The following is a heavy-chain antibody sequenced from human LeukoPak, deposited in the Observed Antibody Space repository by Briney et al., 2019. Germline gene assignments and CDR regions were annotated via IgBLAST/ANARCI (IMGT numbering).Heavy chain of an antibody. Sequence: GGSLRLSCAASEFSVSSSYMTWVRQAPGKGLEWVSGISGSGGSTYYADSVKGRFTISRDNSKNTLYLQMNSLRAEDTAVYYCAKMPVSYSSGWSVFDYWGQGNLVTVSS. CDR3: AKMPVSYSSGWSVFDY. CDR2: ISGSGGST. CDR1: EFSVSSSY. V-gene: IGHV3-23*01. D-gene: IGHD6-19*01. J-gene: IGHJ4*02.